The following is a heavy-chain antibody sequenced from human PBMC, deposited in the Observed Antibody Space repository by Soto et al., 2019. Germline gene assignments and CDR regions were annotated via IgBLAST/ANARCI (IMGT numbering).Heavy chain of an antibody. CDR1: GGSISSYY. CDR2: IYYSGST. CDR3: XRXXXYSFDY. V-gene: IGHV4-59*01. J-gene: IGHJ4*02. Sequence: QVQLQESGPGLVKPSETLSLTCTVSGGSISSYYWSWIRQPPGKGLEWIGYIYYSGSTNYNPSLXSXXXXXXXXXXXXXXXXXXXXXXXXXXXXXXXRXXXYSFDYWGQGTLVTVSS. D-gene: IGHD4-4*01.